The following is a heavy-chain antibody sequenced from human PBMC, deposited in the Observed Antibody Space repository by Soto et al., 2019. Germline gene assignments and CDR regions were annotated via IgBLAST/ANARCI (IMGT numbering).Heavy chain of an antibody. V-gene: IGHV4-59*01. D-gene: IGHD3-10*01. CDR1: GGSISSYY. J-gene: IGHJ4*02. CDR2: IYYSGST. CDR3: ARAPRGNYGYPSYFDS. Sequence: QVQLQESGPGLVKPSETLSLTCAVSGGSISSYYWRWIRQPPGKGLEWIGYIYYSGSTNYNPSLKSRVTISVDTSKNQFSLKLSSVTAADTAVYYCARAPRGNYGYPSYFDSWGQGTLVTVSS.